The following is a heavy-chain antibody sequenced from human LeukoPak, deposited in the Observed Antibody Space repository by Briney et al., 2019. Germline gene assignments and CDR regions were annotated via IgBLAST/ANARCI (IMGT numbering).Heavy chain of an antibody. D-gene: IGHD3-22*01. CDR2: IYYSGST. J-gene: IGHJ3*02. V-gene: IGHV4-59*01. Sequence: KSSETLSLTCTVSGGSISSYYWSWIRQPAGKGLEWIGYIYYSGSTNYNPSLKSRVTISVDTSKNQFSLKLSSVTAADTAVYYCARDSTYYYDSSGYAFDIWGQGTMVTVSS. CDR1: GGSISSYY. CDR3: ARDSTYYYDSSGYAFDI.